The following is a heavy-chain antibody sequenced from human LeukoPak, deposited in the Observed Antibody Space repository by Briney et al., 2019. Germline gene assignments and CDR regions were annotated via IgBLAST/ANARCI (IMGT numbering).Heavy chain of an antibody. J-gene: IGHJ4*02. CDR1: GFTFSSYA. D-gene: IGHD3-22*01. Sequence: PGGSLRLSGAASGFTFSSYAMSWVRQAPGKGLEWVSAISGSGGSTYYADSVKGRFTISRDNSKNTLYLQMNSLRAEDTAVYYCAKDKSSGQGFSDYWGQGTLVTVSS. V-gene: IGHV3-23*01. CDR3: AKDKSSGQGFSDY. CDR2: ISGSGGST.